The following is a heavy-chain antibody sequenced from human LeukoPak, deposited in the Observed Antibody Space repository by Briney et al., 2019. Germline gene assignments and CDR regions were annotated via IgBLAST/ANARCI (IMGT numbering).Heavy chain of an antibody. V-gene: IGHV3-23*01. CDR2: ISGSVGST. CDR3: AKGGLGDSSGWYIDDY. Sequence: GGSLRLSCAASGFTFSSYAMSWVRQAPGKGPDWVSAISGSVGSTYYADSVKGRFTISRDNSKNTLYLQMNSLRAEDTAVYYCAKGGLGDSSGWYIDDYWGQGTLVTVSS. D-gene: IGHD6-19*01. J-gene: IGHJ4*02. CDR1: GFTFSSYA.